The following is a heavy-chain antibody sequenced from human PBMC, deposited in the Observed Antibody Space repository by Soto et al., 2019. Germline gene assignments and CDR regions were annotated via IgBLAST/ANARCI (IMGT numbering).Heavy chain of an antibody. J-gene: IGHJ5*02. D-gene: IGHD5-12*01. CDR3: ATSYDSGFDP. V-gene: IGHV1-18*04. CDR1: GYPFSKYG. CDR2: IKPDNGNT. Sequence: QLQLVQSGGEVKKPGASVRVSCEAYGYPFSKYGISWIRQAPGQGLEWMGWIKPDNGNTDYAQKFQGRVTMTTDTSSNTAYMQPRSLSSDDTAVYYCATSYDSGFDPWGQGTLVSVSS.